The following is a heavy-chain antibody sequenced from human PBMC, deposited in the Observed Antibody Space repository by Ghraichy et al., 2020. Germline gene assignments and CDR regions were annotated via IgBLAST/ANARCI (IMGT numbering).Heavy chain of an antibody. V-gene: IGHV3-23*01. J-gene: IGHJ6*03. CDR2: ISGSGGST. CDR1: GFTFSSYA. Sequence: GESLNISCAASGFTFSSYAMSWVRQAPGKGLEWVSAISGSGGSTYYADSVKGRFTISRDNSKNTLYLQMNSLRAEDTAVYYCAKALWPGLRYYYYMDVWGKGTTVTVSS. CDR3: AKALWPGLRYYYYMDV. D-gene: IGHD2-21*01.